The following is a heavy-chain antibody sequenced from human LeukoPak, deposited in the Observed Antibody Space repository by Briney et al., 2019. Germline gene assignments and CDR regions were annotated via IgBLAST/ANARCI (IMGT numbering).Heavy chain of an antibody. CDR3: ARESRWTFDI. CDR1: GFTFSDYY. V-gene: IGHV3-11*04. J-gene: IGHJ3*02. CDR2: ISSRGSTI. Sequence: PGGSLRLSFAASGFTFSDYYMTWIRQAPGKGLEWVSYISSRGSTIYYADSVKGRFTISRDNAKNSLYLQMNSLRAEDTAVYYCARESRWTFDIWGQGTMVTVSS. D-gene: IGHD2-15*01.